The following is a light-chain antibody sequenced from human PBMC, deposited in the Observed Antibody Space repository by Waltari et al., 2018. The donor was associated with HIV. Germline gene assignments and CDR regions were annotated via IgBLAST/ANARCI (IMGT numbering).Light chain of an antibody. CDR2: ENN. CDR1: FSNIGNNY. Sequence: QSVLTQPPSVSAAPGEKVTISCSGSFSNIGNNYISWYQQFPGTAPKLLMYENNKRPSGIPERFSGSKSGSSASLGITGLRTGDEADYYCGTWDSNLSTGVFGGGTKLTVL. V-gene: IGLV1-51*02. CDR3: GTWDSNLSTGV. J-gene: IGLJ3*02.